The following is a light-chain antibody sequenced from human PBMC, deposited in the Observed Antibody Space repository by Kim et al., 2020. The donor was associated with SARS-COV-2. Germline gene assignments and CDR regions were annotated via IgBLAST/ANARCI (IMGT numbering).Light chain of an antibody. CDR1: SCDVSNDNS. V-gene: IGLV2-14*03. CDR2: AVS. J-gene: IGLJ1*01. Sequence: SSTSNSCDVSNDNSVSWYQHHPNKAPALMIFAVSNRPLAVANPFSVSESGNAASLTISMLQAEDEANYYCSSYTKGNTNYVFGTGTKVTVL. CDR3: SSYTKGNTNYV.